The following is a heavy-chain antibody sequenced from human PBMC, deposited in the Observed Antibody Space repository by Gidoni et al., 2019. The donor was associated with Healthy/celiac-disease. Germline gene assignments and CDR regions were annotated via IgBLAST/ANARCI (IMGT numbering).Heavy chain of an antibody. CDR2: IYYSGST. CDR1: GGSISRGGYY. J-gene: IGHJ3*02. Sequence: QVQLQESGPGLVKPSQTLSLTCTVSGGSISRGGYYWSWIRQHPGKGLEWIGYIYYSGSTSYNPSLKSRVTIPVDTSKNQFSLKLSSVTAADTAVYYCARFSILEGFDIWGQGTMVTVSS. CDR3: ARFSILEGFDI. V-gene: IGHV4-31*03. D-gene: IGHD3-3*02.